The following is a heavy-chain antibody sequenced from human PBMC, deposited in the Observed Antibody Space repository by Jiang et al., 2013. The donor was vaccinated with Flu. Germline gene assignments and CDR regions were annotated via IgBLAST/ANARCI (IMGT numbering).Heavy chain of an antibody. CDR3: VRDLATEASVTLGNWFDH. J-gene: IGHJ5*02. CDR2: ISGYKDDX. CDR1: GYTLSSYG. V-gene: IGHV1-18*04. Sequence: SVKVSCKASGYTLSSYGISWVRQAPGQGLEWMGWISGYKDDXKYAPRXRGRLTMTKETGTNTVYMELWSLTSDDTAEYYCVRDLATEASVTLGNWFDHWGQGTLVTVSS. D-gene: IGHD2-21*01.